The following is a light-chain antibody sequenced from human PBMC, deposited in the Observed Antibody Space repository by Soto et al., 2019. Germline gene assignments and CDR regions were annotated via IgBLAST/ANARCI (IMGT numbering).Light chain of an antibody. Sequence: QLVLTQPPSASASLGASVKLTCTLSSGHSSYAIAWHQQQPEKGPRYLMKLNSDGSHSKGDGIPDRFSGSSSGAERYLTISSLQSEDEADYYCQTWGTYVVFGGGTQLTVL. CDR1: SGHSSYA. CDR2: LNSDGSH. J-gene: IGLJ2*01. CDR3: QTWGTYVV. V-gene: IGLV4-69*01.